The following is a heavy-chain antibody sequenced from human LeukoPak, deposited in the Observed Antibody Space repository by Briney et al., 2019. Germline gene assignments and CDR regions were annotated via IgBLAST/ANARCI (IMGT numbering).Heavy chain of an antibody. Sequence: SQTLSLTCTVSGGSISSGDYYWSWIRQPPGKGLEWIGYIYYSGATYYNPSLKSRVTISVDTSKNQFSLKLSSVTAADTAVYYCARDSDLYRWEAFDIWGQGTMVTVSS. CDR3: ARDSDLYRWEAFDI. D-gene: IGHD1-26*01. CDR2: IYYSGAT. J-gene: IGHJ3*02. CDR1: GGSISSGDYY. V-gene: IGHV4-30-4*01.